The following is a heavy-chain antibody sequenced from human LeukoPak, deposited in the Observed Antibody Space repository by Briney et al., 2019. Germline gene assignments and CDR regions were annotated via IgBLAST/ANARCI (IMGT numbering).Heavy chain of an antibody. V-gene: IGHV1-69*05. CDR1: GGTFSSYA. D-gene: IGHD1-26*01. CDR3: ATGGSYHTAGSLDY. J-gene: IGHJ4*02. Sequence: GSSVKVSCKASGGTFSSYAISWVRQAPGQGLEWMGRIIPIFGTANYAQKFQGRVTITTYESTSTAYMELSSLRSEDTAVYYCATGGSYHTAGSLDYWGQGTLVTVSS. CDR2: IIPIFGTA.